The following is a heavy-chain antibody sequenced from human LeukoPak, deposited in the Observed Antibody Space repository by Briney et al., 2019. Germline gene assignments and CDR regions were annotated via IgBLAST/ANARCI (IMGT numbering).Heavy chain of an antibody. Sequence: PSETLSLTCTVSGGSLSSSSYYWGWIRQPPGKGLEWIGSIYYSGSTYYNPSLKSRVTISVDTSKNQFSLKLSSVTAADTAVYYCARHLKKAFGVVIPRPNWFDPWGQGTLVTASS. J-gene: IGHJ5*02. CDR3: ARHLKKAFGVVIPRPNWFDP. V-gene: IGHV4-39*01. D-gene: IGHD3-3*01. CDR2: IYYSGST. CDR1: GGSLSSSSYY.